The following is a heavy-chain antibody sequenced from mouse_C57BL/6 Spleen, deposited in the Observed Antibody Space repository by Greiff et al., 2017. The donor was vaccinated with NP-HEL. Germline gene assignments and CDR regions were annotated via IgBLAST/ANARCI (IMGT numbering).Heavy chain of an antibody. J-gene: IGHJ2*01. CDR1: GYTFTSYW. V-gene: IGHV1-55*01. CDR2: IYPGSGST. Sequence: QVQLQQSGAELVKPGASVKMSCKASGYTFTSYWITWVKQRPGQGLEWIGDIYPGSGSTNYNEKFKSKATLTVDTSSSTAYMQLSSLTSEDSAVYYCARSPYDGYYLDYWGQGTTLTVSS. CDR3: ARSPYDGYYLDY. D-gene: IGHD2-3*01.